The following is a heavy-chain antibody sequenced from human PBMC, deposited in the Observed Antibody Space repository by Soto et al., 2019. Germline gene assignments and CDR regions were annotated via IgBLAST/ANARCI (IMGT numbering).Heavy chain of an antibody. J-gene: IGHJ6*02. V-gene: IGHV1-18*03. CDR3: ARDLLQSVVVPAVMRRRYGMDV. CDR2: ISAYNGNT. D-gene: IGHD2-2*01. Sequence: QVQLVQSGAEVKKPGASVKVSCKASGYTFPTYGITWVRQAPGQGLEWMGWISAYNGNTKYAQKLQGRVTMTTVTSTSTAYMELRRLGSDDMAVYYCARDLLQSVVVPAVMRRRYGMDVGGQGTTVTVSS. CDR1: GYTFPTYG.